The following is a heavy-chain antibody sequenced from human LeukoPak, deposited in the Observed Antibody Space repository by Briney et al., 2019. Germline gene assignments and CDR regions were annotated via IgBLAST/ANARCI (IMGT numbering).Heavy chain of an antibody. D-gene: IGHD6-13*01. CDR1: DESFSGHY. CDR2: INYNGNT. CDR3: ATPSYSSSWGTIDV. J-gene: IGHJ3*01. Sequence: SETLSLTCGVYDESFSGHYWSWIRQPPGKGLEGLEWIGEINYNGNTQYKPSLKSRVTISVDTSKNQFSLNLSSVTAADTAVYYCATPSYSSSWGTIDVWGQGTMVTVSS. V-gene: IGHV4-34*01.